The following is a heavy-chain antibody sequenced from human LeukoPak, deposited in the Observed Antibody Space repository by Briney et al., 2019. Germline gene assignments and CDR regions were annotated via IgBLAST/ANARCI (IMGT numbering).Heavy chain of an antibody. CDR1: GYTFTNYG. CDR2: ISAYNGNT. Sequence: ASVKVSCKASGYTFTNYGISWVRQAPGQGLEWMGWISAYNGNTNYAQKLQGRVTMTTDTSTSTAYMELRSLRSDDTAMYYCARDVLLTYYYGSGSSWLDAFDIWGQGTMVTVSS. J-gene: IGHJ3*02. CDR3: ARDVLLTYYYGSGSSWLDAFDI. V-gene: IGHV1-18*01. D-gene: IGHD3-10*01.